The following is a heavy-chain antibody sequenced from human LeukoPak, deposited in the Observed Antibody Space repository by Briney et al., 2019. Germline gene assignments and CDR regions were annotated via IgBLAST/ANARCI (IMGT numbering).Heavy chain of an antibody. CDR2: INHSGST. CDR3: AGSHQPPLVYYGMDV. V-gene: IGHV4-34*01. Sequence: SETLSLTCAVYGGSFSGYYWSWIRQPPGKGLEWIGEINHSGSTNYNPSLKSRVTISVDTSKNQFSLKLSSVTAADTAVYYCAGSHQPPLVYYGMDVWGQGTTVTVSS. J-gene: IGHJ6*02. CDR1: GGSFSGYY. D-gene: IGHD6-13*01.